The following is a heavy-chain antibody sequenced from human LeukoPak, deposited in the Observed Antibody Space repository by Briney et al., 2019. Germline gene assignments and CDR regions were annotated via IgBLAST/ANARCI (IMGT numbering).Heavy chain of an antibody. V-gene: IGHV3-9*01. CDR1: GFTFDDYA. D-gene: IGHD3-9*01. J-gene: IGHJ3*02. CDR3: AKDQDYDILTGSRGAFDI. Sequence: GGSLRLSCAASGFTFDDYAMPWVRQAPGKGLEWVSGISWNSGSIGYADSVKGRFTISRDNAKNSLYLQMNSLRAEDTALYYCAKDQDYDILTGSRGAFDIWGQGTMVTVSS. CDR2: ISWNSGSI.